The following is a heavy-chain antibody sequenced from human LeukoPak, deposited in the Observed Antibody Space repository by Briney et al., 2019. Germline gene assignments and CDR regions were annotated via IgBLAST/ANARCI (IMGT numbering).Heavy chain of an antibody. CDR1: GYSISSGYY. D-gene: IGHD6-13*01. Sequence: PSETLSLTCAVSGYSISSGYYWGWIRQPPGKGLEWIGSVYHSGSTYYNPSLKSRVTISVDTSKNQFSLKLSSVTAADTAVYYCARAVRTSSRYLDYWGQGTLVTVSS. CDR2: VYHSGST. V-gene: IGHV4-38-2*01. J-gene: IGHJ4*02. CDR3: ARAVRTSSRYLDY.